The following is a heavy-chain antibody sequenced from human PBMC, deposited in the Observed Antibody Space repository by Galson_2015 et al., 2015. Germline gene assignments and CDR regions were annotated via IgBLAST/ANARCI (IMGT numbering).Heavy chain of an antibody. D-gene: IGHD2-2*01. J-gene: IGHJ3*02. V-gene: IGHV1-69*02. CDR1: GGTFSSYT. CDR3: ASTNSYCSSTSCYGDAFDI. CDR2: IIPILGIA. Sequence: SVKVSCKASGGTFSSYTISWVRQAPGQGLEWMGRIIPILGIANYAQKFQGRVTITADKSTSTAYMELSSLRSEDTAVYYCASTNSYCSSTSCYGDAFDIWGQGTMVTVSS.